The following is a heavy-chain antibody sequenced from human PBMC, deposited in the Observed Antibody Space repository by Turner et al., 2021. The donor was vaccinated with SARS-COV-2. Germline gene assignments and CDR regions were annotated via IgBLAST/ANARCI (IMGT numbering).Heavy chain of an antibody. J-gene: IGHJ4*02. CDR1: GYTFTSYG. D-gene: IGHD2-15*01. CDR2: ISAYNGNT. CDR3: ARGDIVVVVASTPGDYFDY. Sequence: QVQLVQSGAEVKNPGASVKVSCKASGYTFTSYGISWVRQAPGQGLEWMGWISAYNGNTNYAQKLQGRVTMTTDTSTSTAYMELRSLRSDDTAVYYCARGDIVVVVASTPGDYFDYWGQGTLVTVSS. V-gene: IGHV1-18*01.